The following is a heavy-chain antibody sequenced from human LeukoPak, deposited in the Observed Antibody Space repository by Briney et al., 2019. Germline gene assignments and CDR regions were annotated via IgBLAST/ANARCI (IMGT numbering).Heavy chain of an antibody. V-gene: IGHV3-23*01. J-gene: IGHJ4*02. CDR1: GFTFSSYA. D-gene: IGHD4-23*01. Sequence: GGSLRLSCAASGFTFSSYAMSWVRQVPGKGLEWVSTISTTGDSTYYANSVKGRFTISRDNSKNMIFLQMNSLRAEDTAVYYCAKVPSNGGNSDDFWGQGTQVTVSS. CDR3: AKVPSNGGNSDDF. CDR2: ISTTGDST.